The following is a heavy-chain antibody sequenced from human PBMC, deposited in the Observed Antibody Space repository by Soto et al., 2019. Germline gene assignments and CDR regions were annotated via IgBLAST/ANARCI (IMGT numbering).Heavy chain of an antibody. Sequence: QVHLVQSGAEVKKPGASVKVSCKGSADTFTNHALNWVRQAPGQKLEWMGRINTGNGITKYSQKFQGRVTITRDTSASTAYMELSSLRFEATAIYYCARERITRVGGAPFDWGQGTLVTVSS. CDR3: ARERITRVGGAPFD. V-gene: IGHV1-3*04. D-gene: IGHD3-10*01. J-gene: IGHJ4*02. CDR2: INTGNGIT. CDR1: ADTFTNHA.